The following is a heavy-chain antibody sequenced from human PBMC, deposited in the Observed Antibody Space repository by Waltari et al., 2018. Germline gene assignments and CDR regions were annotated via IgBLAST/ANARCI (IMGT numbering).Heavy chain of an antibody. Sequence: QVQLQQWGAGLLKPSETLSLTCAVYGGSFSGYYWSWIRQPPGKGLEWIGEINHSGSTNYNPSRKSRVTISVDTSKNQFSLKLSSVTAADTAVYYCARGVNYDFWSGSLYYFDYWGQGTLVTVSS. CDR1: GGSFSGYY. V-gene: IGHV4-34*01. D-gene: IGHD3-3*01. CDR3: ARGVNYDFWSGSLYYFDY. J-gene: IGHJ4*02. CDR2: INHSGST.